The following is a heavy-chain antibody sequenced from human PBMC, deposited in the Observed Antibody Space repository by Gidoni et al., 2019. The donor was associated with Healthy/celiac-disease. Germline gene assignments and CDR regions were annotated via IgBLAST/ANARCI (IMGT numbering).Heavy chain of an antibody. D-gene: IGHD3-3*01. J-gene: IGHJ2*01. Sequence: QLQLQESGPGLVKPSETLSLTCTVSGCPISSSSYYWGWIRQPPGKGLEWIGRIDDSGNTYYTPSGKSRVNISVDTSKNQFSLKLSAVTAADTAVYYCAGSSFGYFDLWGRGTLVTVSS. CDR2: IDDSGNT. CDR1: GCPISSSSYY. V-gene: IGHV4-39*01. CDR3: AGSSFGYFDL.